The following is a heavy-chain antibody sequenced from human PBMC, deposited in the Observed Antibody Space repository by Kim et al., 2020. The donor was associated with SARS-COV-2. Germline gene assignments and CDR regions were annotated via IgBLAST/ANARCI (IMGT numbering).Heavy chain of an antibody. Sequence: GNREGYVDSVKGRFTISRANARNSLYLQMNSLRAEDTAVYYCARGRACDYWGQGTLVIVSS. J-gene: IGHJ4*02. V-gene: IGHV3-7*03. CDR2: GNRE. CDR3: ARGRACDY.